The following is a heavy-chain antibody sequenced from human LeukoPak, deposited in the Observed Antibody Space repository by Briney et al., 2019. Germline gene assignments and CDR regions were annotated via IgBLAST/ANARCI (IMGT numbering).Heavy chain of an antibody. V-gene: IGHV3-30*02. CDR3: AAMTSVTTGDY. D-gene: IGHD4-11*01. CDR1: GFPFNSYG. J-gene: IGHJ4*02. CDR2: IPYDGSDK. Sequence: GGSLRLSCAASGFPFNSYGMHWVRQAPGKGLEWVAFIPYDGSDKFYADPVKGRFTISRDNSKNTLYLQMNSLRAEDTAVYYCAAMTSVTTGDYWGQGTLVTVSS.